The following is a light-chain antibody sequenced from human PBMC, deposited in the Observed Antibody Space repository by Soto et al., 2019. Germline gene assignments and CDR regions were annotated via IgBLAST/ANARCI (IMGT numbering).Light chain of an antibody. V-gene: IGKV3-20*01. Sequence: EVGLTQSPGSLSLSPGERATLSCRVSQSVRSSYLAWYQHKPGQAPSLLIYGASSRATGVPDRFSGSGSETDSTLTISRLEPEDFAVYYCQQYGTFPRTFGQGTKVDIK. CDR2: GAS. CDR3: QQYGTFPRT. CDR1: QSVRSSY. J-gene: IGKJ1*01.